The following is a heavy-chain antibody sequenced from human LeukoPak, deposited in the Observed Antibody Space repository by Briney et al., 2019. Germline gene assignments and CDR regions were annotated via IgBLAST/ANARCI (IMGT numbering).Heavy chain of an antibody. CDR1: GFTFSNSG. CDR2: IRYDGSNK. Sequence: GGSLRLSCAASGFTFSNSGMHWVRQAPGKGLEWLAFIRYDGSNKYYADSVKGRFTISRDNSKNTLNLQMSSLRVENTAVYYCANSPGGSTGWFPDSWGQGTLVTASS. D-gene: IGHD6-19*01. CDR3: ANSPGGSTGWFPDS. J-gene: IGHJ4*02. V-gene: IGHV3-30*02.